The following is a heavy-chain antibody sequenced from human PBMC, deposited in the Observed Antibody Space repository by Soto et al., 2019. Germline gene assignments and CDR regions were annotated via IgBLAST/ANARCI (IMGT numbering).Heavy chain of an antibody. V-gene: IGHV1-2*02. Sequence: SVRVACKASGYTLPGCFLHWARQATGQGLEWMGWINPNSGDPNYAQKFQGRVTMTRDTSISTAYLQWSSLKASDTAMYYCARFYAAAGKRWFDHGGQGTMGSVS. CDR2: INPNSGDP. D-gene: IGHD6-13*01. CDR1: GYTLPGCF. CDR3: ARFYAAAGKRWFDH. J-gene: IGHJ5*02.